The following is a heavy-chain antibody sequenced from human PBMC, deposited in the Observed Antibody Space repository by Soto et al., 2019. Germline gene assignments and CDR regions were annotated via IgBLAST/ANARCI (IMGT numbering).Heavy chain of an antibody. J-gene: IGHJ5*02. Sequence: GGSLRLSCAASGFTFSSYAMSGFRQAPGKGLEWVSAVSGSGGSTYYADSVKGRFTISRDNSKNTLYLQMNSLRAEDKAVYYCAKDHLGSARYNWFDHWGQGTLVTVSS. D-gene: IGHD7-27*01. CDR2: VSGSGGST. CDR3: AKDHLGSARYNWFDH. CDR1: GFTFSSYA. V-gene: IGHV3-23*01.